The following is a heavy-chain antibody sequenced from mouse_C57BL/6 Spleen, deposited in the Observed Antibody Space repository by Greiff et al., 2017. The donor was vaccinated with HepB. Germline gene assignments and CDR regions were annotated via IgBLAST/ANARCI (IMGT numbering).Heavy chain of an antibody. CDR1: GFTFSSYA. J-gene: IGHJ4*01. Sequence: DVQLQESGGGLVKPGGSLKLSCAASGFTFSSYAMSWVRQTPEKRLEWVATISDGGSYTYYPDNVKGRFTITRDNAKNNLYLQMSNLQSEDTAMYYCAREGDDYDDDGVYYAMDYWGQGTSVTVSS. D-gene: IGHD2-4*01. CDR2: ISDGGSYT. V-gene: IGHV5-4*01. CDR3: AREGDDYDDDGVYYAMDY.